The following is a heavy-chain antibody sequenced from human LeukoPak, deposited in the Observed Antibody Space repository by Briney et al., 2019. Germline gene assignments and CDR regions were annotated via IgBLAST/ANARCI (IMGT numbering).Heavy chain of an antibody. CDR3: ARDRGPYDSSGYYPYDAFDI. CDR2: INWNGCST. Sequence: PGGSLRLSCAASGFTFDDYGMTWVRQAPGKGLEWVSSINWNGCSTGYADSVKGRYTISRDNAKNSLFLQMNSLRAEDTALYYCARDRGPYDSSGYYPYDAFDIWGQGTMVTVSS. J-gene: IGHJ3*02. CDR1: GFTFDDYG. D-gene: IGHD3-22*01. V-gene: IGHV3-20*04.